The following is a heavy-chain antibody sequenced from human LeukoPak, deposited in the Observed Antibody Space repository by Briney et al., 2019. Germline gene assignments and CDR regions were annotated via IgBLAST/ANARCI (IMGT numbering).Heavy chain of an antibody. CDR1: GYTFTGYF. V-gene: IGHV1-2*02. Sequence: ASVKVSCKASGYTFTGYFMNWVRQAPGQGLEWMGWINPNSGDTTYAQTFQGRVTMTRDTSTSTAYMELSRLRSDDTAVYYCARAQYYYPHHYYVYWGQGTLVTVSS. D-gene: IGHD3-10*01. CDR2: INPNSGDT. CDR3: ARAQYYYPHHYYVY. J-gene: IGHJ4*02.